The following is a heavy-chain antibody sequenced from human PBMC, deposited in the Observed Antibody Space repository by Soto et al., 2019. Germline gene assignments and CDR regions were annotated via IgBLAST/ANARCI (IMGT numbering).Heavy chain of an antibody. Sequence: QVQLVESGGGVVQPGRSLRLSCAASGFTFSSYGMHWVRQAPGKGLEWVAVIWYDGSNKNYADSVKGRFTISRDNSKNTLYLQMNSLRAEDTAVYYCAREVVVRSYGPAPVYGMDVWGQGTTVTVSS. D-gene: IGHD2-21*01. V-gene: IGHV3-33*01. CDR1: GFTFSSYG. CDR3: AREVVVRSYGPAPVYGMDV. J-gene: IGHJ6*02. CDR2: IWYDGSNK.